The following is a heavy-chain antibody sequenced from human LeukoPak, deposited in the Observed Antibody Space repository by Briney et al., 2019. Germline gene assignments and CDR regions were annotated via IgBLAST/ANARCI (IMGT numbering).Heavy chain of an antibody. J-gene: IGHJ4*02. CDR1: GGSISSTSYY. CDR2: IYTSGST. CDR3: TRDGGEGYNWVDY. V-gene: IGHV4-61*02. D-gene: IGHD5-24*01. Sequence: SETLSLTCPVSGGSISSTSYYWSWIRQPAGKGLEWIGRIYTSGSTNYNPSLKSRVTMSIDTSKKQFSLKLTSVTAADTAVYYCTRDGGEGYNWVDYWGQGTLVTVSA.